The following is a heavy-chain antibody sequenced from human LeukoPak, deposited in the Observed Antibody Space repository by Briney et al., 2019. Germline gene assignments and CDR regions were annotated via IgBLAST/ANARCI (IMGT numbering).Heavy chain of an antibody. V-gene: IGHV3-21*01. Sequence: GGSVRLSCAASGFTFSTHGMNWVRQAPGKGLEWVSFIDTTTSYKYYADSVKGRFTISRDNAKNSLYLQMNSLRADDTAFYYCARGRSITILRGVAISDGFDIWDQGTMVTVSS. J-gene: IGHJ3*02. D-gene: IGHD3-10*01. CDR2: IDTTTSYK. CDR1: GFTFSTHG. CDR3: ARGRSITILRGVAISDGFDI.